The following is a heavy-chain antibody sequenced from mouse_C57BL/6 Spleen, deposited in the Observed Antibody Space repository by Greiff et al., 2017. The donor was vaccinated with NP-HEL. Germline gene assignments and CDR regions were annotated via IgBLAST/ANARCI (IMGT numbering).Heavy chain of an antibody. Sequence: QVQLKQPGAELVKPGASVKLSCKASGYTFTSYWMHWVKQRPGQGLEWIGMIHPNSGSTNYNEKFKSKATLTVDKSSSTAYMQLSSLTSEDSAVYYCASRYGNYPYYFDYWGQGTTRTVSS. CDR1: GYTFTSYW. CDR2: IHPNSGST. V-gene: IGHV1-64*01. J-gene: IGHJ2*01. CDR3: ASRYGNYPYYFDY. D-gene: IGHD2-10*02.